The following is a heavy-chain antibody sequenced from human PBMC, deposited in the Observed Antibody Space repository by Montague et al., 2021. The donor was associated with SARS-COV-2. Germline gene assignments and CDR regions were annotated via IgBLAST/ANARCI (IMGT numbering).Heavy chain of an antibody. V-gene: IGHV4-59*01. CDR2: IYNSGST. CDR3: ARAGRGSSWYEVAFDI. Sequence: SETLSLTCTVSGGSISRYSWTWIRRPPGKGLEWIGYIYNSGSTXXXPSXXXRVTISVDTSKNQFSLKLSSVAAADTAVYYCARAGRGSSWYEVAFDIWGQGTMVTVSS. D-gene: IGHD6-13*01. J-gene: IGHJ3*02. CDR1: GGSISRYS.